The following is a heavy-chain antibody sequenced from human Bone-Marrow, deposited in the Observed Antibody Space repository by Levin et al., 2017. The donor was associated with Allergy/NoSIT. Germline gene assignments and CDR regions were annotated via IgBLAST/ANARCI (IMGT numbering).Heavy chain of an antibody. CDR1: GGSISSSSYY. CDR2: IYYSGST. CDR3: ARVPSKSSTGWYYWYFDL. V-gene: IGHV4-39*07. D-gene: IGHD6-19*01. Sequence: GSLRLSCTVSGGSISSSSYYWGWIRQPPGKGLEWIGSIYYSGSTYYNPSLKSRVTISVDTSKNQFSLKLTSVTAADTAVYYCARVPSKSSTGWYYWYFDLWGRGTLVTVSS. J-gene: IGHJ2*01.